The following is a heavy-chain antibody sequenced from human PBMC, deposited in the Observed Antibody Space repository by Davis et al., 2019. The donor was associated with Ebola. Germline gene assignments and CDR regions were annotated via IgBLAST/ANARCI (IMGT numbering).Heavy chain of an antibody. V-gene: IGHV4-34*01. J-gene: IGHJ6*02. CDR2: INHSGST. Sequence: MPSETLSPTCPLYGGSSSGYYWSWIRQLPGKGLEWGEINHSGSTNYNPSLKSRVTISVDTSKNQFPLKLSSATAADTAVYYCARVPYTVTTPWYHYGMDVWGQGTTVTVSS. CDR3: ARVPYTVTTPWYHYGMDV. CDR1: GGSSSGYY. D-gene: IGHD4-17*01.